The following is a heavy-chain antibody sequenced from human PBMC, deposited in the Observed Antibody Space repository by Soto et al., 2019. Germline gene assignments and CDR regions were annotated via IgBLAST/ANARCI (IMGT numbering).Heavy chain of an antibody. CDR3: ARERGSGYDRGDY. D-gene: IGHD5-12*01. CDR2: IISLFGTP. CDR1: GDTFTNHV. Sequence: QVQLVQSGDEVKKPGSSVKVSCKASGDTFTNHVFNWVRQAPGQGLEWMGGIISLFGTPNYSRRFQGRVTITADEATATSYMELSSLRSDDTAVYYCARERGSGYDRGDYWGQGTLVTVSS. J-gene: IGHJ4*02. V-gene: IGHV1-69*12.